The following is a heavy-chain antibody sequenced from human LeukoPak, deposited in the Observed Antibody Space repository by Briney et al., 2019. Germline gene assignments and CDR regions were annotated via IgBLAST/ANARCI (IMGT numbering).Heavy chain of an antibody. CDR1: GGSFSGYY. CDR2: INHSGST. CDR3: ARGGPFYGSGSYLYWFDP. Sequence: PSETLSLTCAVYGGSFSGYYWSWIRPPPGKGLEWIGEINHSGSTNYNPSLKSRVTISVDTSKNQFSLKLSSVTAADTAVYYCARGGPFYGSGSYLYWFDPWGQGTLVTVSS. V-gene: IGHV4-34*01. D-gene: IGHD3-10*01. J-gene: IGHJ5*02.